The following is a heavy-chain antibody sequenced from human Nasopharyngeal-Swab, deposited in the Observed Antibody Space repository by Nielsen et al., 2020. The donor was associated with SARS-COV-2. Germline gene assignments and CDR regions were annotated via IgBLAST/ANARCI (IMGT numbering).Heavy chain of an antibody. Sequence: WIRQPPGKGLEWIGHIYYSGSTNYNPSLKSRVTISVDTSKNQFSLKLSSVTAADTAVYYCARDLNPNSSGWLPYYYYGMDVWGQGTTVTASS. J-gene: IGHJ6*02. D-gene: IGHD6-19*01. V-gene: IGHV4-59*01. CDR3: ARDLNPNSSGWLPYYYYGMDV. CDR2: IYYSGST.